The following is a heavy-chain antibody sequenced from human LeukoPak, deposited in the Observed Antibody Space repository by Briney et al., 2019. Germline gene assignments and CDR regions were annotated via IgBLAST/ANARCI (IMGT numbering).Heavy chain of an antibody. V-gene: IGHV3-66*01. CDR1: GFTVSSNY. Sequence: GGSLRLSCAASGFTVSSNYMSWVRQAPGKGLEWVSVIYSGGGTFYADSVKGRFTISRDISKNTLYLQMNSLRAEDTAVYYCAGTTATSGSYYTSDYWGQGTLVTVSS. CDR2: IYSGGGT. CDR3: AGTTATSGSYYTSDY. J-gene: IGHJ4*02. D-gene: IGHD3-10*01.